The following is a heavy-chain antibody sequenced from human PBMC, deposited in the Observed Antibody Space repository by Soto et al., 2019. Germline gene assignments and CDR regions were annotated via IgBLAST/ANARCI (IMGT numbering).Heavy chain of an antibody. V-gene: IGHV3-23*04. J-gene: IGHJ4*02. D-gene: IGHD6-19*01. Sequence: DVQLVESGGGFVQPGGSLRVSCAASGFTFSSYTMGWVRQAPGKGLEWVSSVSGRGANTYYADSVKGRFTISRDNSKNTLYLQMNNLRGEDTAVYYCAKDRGGFANGWEYSDFWGQGTLVIVSS. CDR2: VSGRGANT. CDR1: GFTFSSYT. CDR3: AKDRGGFANGWEYSDF.